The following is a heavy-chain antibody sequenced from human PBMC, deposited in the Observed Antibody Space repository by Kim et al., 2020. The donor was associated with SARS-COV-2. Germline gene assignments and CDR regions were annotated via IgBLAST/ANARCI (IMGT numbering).Heavy chain of an antibody. V-gene: IGHV3-23*01. CDR3: TRNIAMDV. D-gene: IGHD2-15*01. J-gene: IGHJ6*02. CDR1: GFTFSSYV. Sequence: GGSLRLSCAASGFTFSSYVMNWARQAPGKELEWVSSVSGRGSTTYYADSVKGRFTISRDNSKNTLYLQMDSLGAEDTAIYYCTRNIAMDVWGQGTTVTVS. CDR2: VSGRGSTT.